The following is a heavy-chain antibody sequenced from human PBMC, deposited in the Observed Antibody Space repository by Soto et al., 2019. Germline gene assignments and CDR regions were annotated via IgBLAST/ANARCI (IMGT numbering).Heavy chain of an antibody. J-gene: IGHJ6*02. CDR1: GFTFSAFG. CDR3: AKDFKVSGGHYGSLNYYCGMDV. Sequence: GGSLRLSCAASGFTFSAFGMHWVRQAPGKGLEWVAIISYDGILKYYADSVKGRFTISRDTSKGALYLQMNSLRPEDTAVYYCAKDFKVSGGHYGSLNYYCGMDVWGQGTTVTVSS. D-gene: IGHD3-10*01. V-gene: IGHV3-30*18. CDR2: ISYDGILK.